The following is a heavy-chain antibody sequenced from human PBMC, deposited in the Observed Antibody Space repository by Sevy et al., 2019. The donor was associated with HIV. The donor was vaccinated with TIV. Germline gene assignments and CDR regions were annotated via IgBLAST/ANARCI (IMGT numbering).Heavy chain of an antibody. D-gene: IGHD6-19*01. J-gene: IGHJ4*02. CDR2: IGTAGDT. V-gene: IGHV3-13*01. CDR1: GFTFSSYD. Sequence: GGSLRLSCVASGFTFSSYDMHWVRQATGKGLEWVSAIGTAGDTYYPGSVKGRFTISRENAKNSLYLQMNSLRAGDTAVYYCARALYSSGWHYFDYWGQGTLVTVSS. CDR3: ARALYSSGWHYFDY.